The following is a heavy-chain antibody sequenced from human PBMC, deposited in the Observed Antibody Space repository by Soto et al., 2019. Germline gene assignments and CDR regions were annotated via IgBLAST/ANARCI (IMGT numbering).Heavy chain of an antibody. V-gene: IGHV3-21*01. CDR2: ISSSSSYI. Sequence: LRLSYAASGSTFSSYSMNWVRQAPGKGLEWVSSISSSSSYIYCADSVKGRFTISRDNAKNSLYLQMNSLRAEDTAVYYCARDDYDYVWGSYLLTHGAFDTWGQGTMVTVSS. J-gene: IGHJ3*02. D-gene: IGHD3-16*01. CDR3: ARDDYDYVWGSYLLTHGAFDT. CDR1: GSTFSSYS.